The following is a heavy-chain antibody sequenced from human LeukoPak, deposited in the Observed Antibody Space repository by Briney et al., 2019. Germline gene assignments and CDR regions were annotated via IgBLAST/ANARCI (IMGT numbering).Heavy chain of an antibody. Sequence: SETLSLTCTVSGGSMNSYYWTWIRQPAGKGLEWIGRIYTSGSTNYNPSLKSRVTMSIDTSKNQFSLNLSSVTAADTAAYYCARGGLWFGDKWGQGTLVTVSS. V-gene: IGHV4-4*07. CDR1: GGSMNSYY. J-gene: IGHJ4*02. CDR3: ARGGLWFGDK. CDR2: IYTSGST. D-gene: IGHD3-10*01.